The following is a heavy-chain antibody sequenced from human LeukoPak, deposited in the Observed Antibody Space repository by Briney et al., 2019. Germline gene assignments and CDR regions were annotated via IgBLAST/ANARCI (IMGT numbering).Heavy chain of an antibody. CDR3: ARDLCSSTSCYLDY. CDR1: GGSASSGSYY. Sequence: SETLSLTCTVSGGSASSGSYYWSWIRQPPGKGLEWIGYIYYSGSTNYNPSLKSRVTISVDTSKNQFSLKLSSVTAADTAVYYCARDLCSSTSCYLDYWGQGTLVTVSS. CDR2: IYYSGST. D-gene: IGHD2-2*01. J-gene: IGHJ4*02. V-gene: IGHV4-61*01.